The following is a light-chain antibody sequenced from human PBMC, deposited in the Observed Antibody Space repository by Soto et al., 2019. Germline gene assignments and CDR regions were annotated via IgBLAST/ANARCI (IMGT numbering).Light chain of an antibody. V-gene: IGKV3-20*01. CDR1: QSVRSD. CDR2: GAS. CDR3: QQYGSSGT. Sequence: EIVLTQSPATRSLSPGERATLSCRASQSVRSDLAWYQQKPGQAPRLLIYGASNRATGIPDRFSGSWSGTDFTLTISRLEPEDFAVYYCQQYGSSGTFGQGTKVDIK. J-gene: IGKJ1*01.